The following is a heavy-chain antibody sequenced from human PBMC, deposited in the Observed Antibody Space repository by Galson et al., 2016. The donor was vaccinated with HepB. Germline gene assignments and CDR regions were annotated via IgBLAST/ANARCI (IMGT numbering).Heavy chain of an antibody. CDR3: ARKFQKQPPND. Sequence: SVKVSCKASGYTFTSYGISWVRQAPGHGLEWMGWISANNGDTHYAQNLQGRVTLTTDTSTTTAYMELRSLESDDTAVYYCARKFQKQPPNDWGQGTLVTVSS. D-gene: IGHD2-8*01. CDR1: GYTFTSYG. V-gene: IGHV1-18*01. CDR2: ISANNGDT. J-gene: IGHJ4*02.